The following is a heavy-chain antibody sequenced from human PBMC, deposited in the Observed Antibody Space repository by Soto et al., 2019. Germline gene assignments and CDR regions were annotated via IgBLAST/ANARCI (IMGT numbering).Heavy chain of an antibody. V-gene: IGHV1-2*02. J-gene: IGHJ5*02. Sequence: GVSVKVSCKTSGYTFTGYYMHWVRQAPGQGLEWMGWINPNSGGTNYAQKFQGRVTMTRDTSISTAYMELSRLRSDDTAVYYCARDRAGIAAAGRRGNWFDPWGQGTLVTVSS. D-gene: IGHD6-13*01. CDR3: ARDRAGIAAAGRRGNWFDP. CDR2: INPNSGGT. CDR1: GYTFTGYY.